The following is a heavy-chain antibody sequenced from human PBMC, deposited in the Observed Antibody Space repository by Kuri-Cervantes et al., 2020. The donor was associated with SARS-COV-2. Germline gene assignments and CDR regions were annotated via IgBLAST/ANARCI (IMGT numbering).Heavy chain of an antibody. V-gene: IGHV3-48*02. CDR1: GFSFSMYW. CDR3: AREAPCRIVGAICYGMDV. J-gene: IGHJ6*02. Sequence: GGSLRLSCAASGFSFSMYWMSWVRQAPGKGLEWVSYISSSSSTIYYADSVKGRLTISRDNAKNSLYLQMNSLRDEDTAVYYCAREAPCRIVGAICYGMDVWGQGTTVTVSS. D-gene: IGHD1-26*01. CDR2: ISSSSSTI.